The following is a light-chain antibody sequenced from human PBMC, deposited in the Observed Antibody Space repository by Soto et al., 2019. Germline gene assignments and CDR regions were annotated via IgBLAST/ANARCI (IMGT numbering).Light chain of an antibody. CDR2: EVS. CDR3: SSYAGSNNLYV. J-gene: IGLJ1*01. CDR1: SSDVGGYNY. V-gene: IGLV2-8*01. Sequence: QSVLTQPPSASGSPGQSVTISCTGTSSDVGGYNYVSWYQQHPGKAPKLMIYEVSKRPSGVPDRFSGSKSGNTAPLTVSGLQAEDEADYYCSSYAGSNNLYVVGTGTKV.